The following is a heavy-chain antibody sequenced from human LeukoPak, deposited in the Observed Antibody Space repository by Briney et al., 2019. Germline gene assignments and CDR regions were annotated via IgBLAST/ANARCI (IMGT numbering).Heavy chain of an antibody. J-gene: IGHJ5*02. D-gene: IGHD2-8*01. CDR3: ARASFNVVFGNWFDP. CDR1: SGSIGSSSNY. Sequence: SETLSLTYTVSSGSIGSSSNYWGWIRQAPGKGLEWIGNVYYSGSTFYNPSLKSRVTISVDTSKNQFSLKLRSVTAADTAIYYCARASFNVVFGNWFDPWGQGTLVTVSS. CDR2: VYYSGST. V-gene: IGHV4-39*01.